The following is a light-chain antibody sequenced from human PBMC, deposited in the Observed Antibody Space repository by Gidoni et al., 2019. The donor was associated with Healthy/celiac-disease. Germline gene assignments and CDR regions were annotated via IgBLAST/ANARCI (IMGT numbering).Light chain of an antibody. CDR2: GAS. CDR3: QRYGSSPWT. J-gene: IGKJ1*01. V-gene: IGKV3-20*01. CDR1: QSVSSSY. Sequence: ELLLTQSPGTLSLSPGEGATLPCRASQSVSSSYLAWYQQKPGQAPRLLIYGASSRATGIPDRFSGSGSGTDFTLTISGLEPEDFAVYYCQRYGSSPWTFGQGTKVEIK.